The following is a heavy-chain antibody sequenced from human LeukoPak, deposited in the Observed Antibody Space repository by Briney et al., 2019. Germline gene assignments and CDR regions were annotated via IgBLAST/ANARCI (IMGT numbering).Heavy chain of an antibody. D-gene: IGHD6-19*01. V-gene: IGHV3-48*03. CDR3: ARQWGWFRSGWWLDTLDV. Sequence: GGSLRLSCAASGFTFSSYEMNWVRQAPGKGLEWVSYISSSGSTIYYADSVKGRFTISRNNAKNSLYLQMNSLRAEDTAVYYCARQWGWFRSGWWLDTLDVWGQGSRVIVSS. J-gene: IGHJ3*01. CDR2: ISSSGSTI. CDR1: GFTFSSYE.